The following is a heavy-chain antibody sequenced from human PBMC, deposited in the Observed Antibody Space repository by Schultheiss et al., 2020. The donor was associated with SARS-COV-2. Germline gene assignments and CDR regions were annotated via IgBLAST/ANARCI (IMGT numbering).Heavy chain of an antibody. CDR1: GFSLSGYW. V-gene: IGHV3-7*03. CDR2: IKQDGSVE. D-gene: IGHD5-24*01. Sequence: GGSLRLSCAVSGFSLSGYWMSWVRQAPGKGLEWVANIKQDGSVEHYVDSVRGRFIISRDNAKNSLDLQMNSLRVDDTAVYYCVKEGDEMGTSWGQGTLVTVSS. J-gene: IGHJ4*02. CDR3: VKEGDEMGTS.